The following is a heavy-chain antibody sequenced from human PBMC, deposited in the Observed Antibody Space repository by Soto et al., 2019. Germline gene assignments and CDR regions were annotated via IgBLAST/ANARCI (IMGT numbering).Heavy chain of an antibody. CDR2: IYYGGST. Sequence: SETLSLTCTVSGGSISSGDYYWSWIRQPPGKGLEWIGYIYYGGSTYYNPSLKSRVTISVDTSKNQFSLKLSSVTAADTAVYYCARVTHDSPFDYWGQGTLVTVSS. CDR1: GGSISSGDYY. CDR3: ARVTHDSPFDY. J-gene: IGHJ4*02. D-gene: IGHD3-22*01. V-gene: IGHV4-30-4*01.